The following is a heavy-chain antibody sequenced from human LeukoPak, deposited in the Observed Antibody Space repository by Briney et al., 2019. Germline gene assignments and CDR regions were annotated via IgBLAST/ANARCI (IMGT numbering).Heavy chain of an antibody. Sequence: ASVKVSCKASGYTFTSYDINWVRQATGQGLEWMGWMNPNSGNTGYAQKFQGRVTMTRNTAISTAYMELTSLRSDDTAVYYCARGRNHDFWSGYYRNWFDPWGQGTLVTVSS. V-gene: IGHV1-8*01. CDR3: ARGRNHDFWSGYYRNWFDP. D-gene: IGHD3-3*01. CDR2: MNPNSGNT. CDR1: GYTFTSYD. J-gene: IGHJ5*02.